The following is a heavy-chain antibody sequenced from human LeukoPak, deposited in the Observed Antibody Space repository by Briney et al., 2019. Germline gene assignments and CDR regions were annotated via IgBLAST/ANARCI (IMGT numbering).Heavy chain of an antibody. CDR3: ASVTTVTTKGHGAFDI. Sequence: GASVKVSCKASGGTFSSSAISWVRQAPGQGLEWLGGIIPIFGSSNYAQNFQDRVTITADESTSTAYMELSSLRSEDTGVYYCASVTTVTTKGHGAFDIWGQGTMVTVSS. CDR1: GGTFSSSA. V-gene: IGHV1-69*01. CDR2: IIPIFGSS. D-gene: IGHD4-17*01. J-gene: IGHJ3*02.